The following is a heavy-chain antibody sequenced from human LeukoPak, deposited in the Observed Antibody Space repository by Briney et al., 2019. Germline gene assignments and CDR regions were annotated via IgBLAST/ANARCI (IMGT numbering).Heavy chain of an antibody. Sequence: SVNVSCKASGGTFSSYAISWVRQAPGQGLEWMGGIIPIFGTANYAQKFQGRVTITADESTSTAYMELSSLRSEDTAVYHCASGVGAEDALDIWGQGTMVTVSS. CDR1: GGTFSSYA. J-gene: IGHJ3*02. CDR2: IIPIFGTA. V-gene: IGHV1-69*13. D-gene: IGHD1-26*01. CDR3: ASGVGAEDALDI.